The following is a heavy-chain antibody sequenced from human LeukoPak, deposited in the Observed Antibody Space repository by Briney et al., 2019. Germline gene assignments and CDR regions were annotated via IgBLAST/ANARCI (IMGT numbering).Heavy chain of an antibody. CDR2: ISSSGSTI. D-gene: IGHD5-24*01. V-gene: IGHV3-11*04. Sequence: GGSLRLSCAASGFTFSDYYMSWLRQAPGKGLEWVSYISSSGSTIYYADSVKGRFTISRDNAKNSLYLQMNSLRAEDTAVYYCARESRRDGYNLAFDYWGQGTLVTVSS. J-gene: IGHJ4*02. CDR1: GFTFSDYY. CDR3: ARESRRDGYNLAFDY.